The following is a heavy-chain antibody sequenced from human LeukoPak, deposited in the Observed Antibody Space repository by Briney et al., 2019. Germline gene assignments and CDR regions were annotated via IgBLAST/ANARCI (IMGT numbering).Heavy chain of an antibody. V-gene: IGHV4-39*07. CDR3: ARVFDS. CDR2: VFYTGKT. J-gene: IGHJ4*02. CDR1: GGSVSTSDYY. Sequence: SETLSLTCTVSGGSVSTSDYYWGWIRQPPVKGLEWIGDVFYTGKTNYNPSLRGRATISIDTSKNQFSLKLTYVTAADSAVYYCARVFDSWGQGTLVTVSS.